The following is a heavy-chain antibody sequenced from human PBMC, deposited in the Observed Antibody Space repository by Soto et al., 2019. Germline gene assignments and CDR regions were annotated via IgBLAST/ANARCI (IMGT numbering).Heavy chain of an antibody. D-gene: IGHD2-21*01. Sequence: QVQLVQSGAEVKTPGASVKVSCKASGYTFASYDINWVRQAPGQGLEWMGWMNPNSGNTGYAQKFQGRLNMTRDTALSIAHMELSSLRNEDPAVYYCARSDGYNFNWLDSWGQGTLVTVSA. J-gene: IGHJ5*01. CDR3: ARSDGYNFNWLDS. CDR2: MNPNSGNT. V-gene: IGHV1-8*01. CDR1: GYTFASYD.